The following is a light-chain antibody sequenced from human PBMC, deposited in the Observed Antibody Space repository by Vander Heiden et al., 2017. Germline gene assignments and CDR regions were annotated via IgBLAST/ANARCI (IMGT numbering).Light chain of an antibody. J-gene: IGLJ2*01. CDR1: SSNIGSNY. V-gene: IGLV1-47*01. Sequence: QSVVTQPPSASGPPGQRVPISCSGSSSNIGSNYVYWYQQLPGTAPKLLIYRNNQRPSGVPDRFSGSKSGTSASLAISGLRSEDEADYYCAAWDDSLSGLVFGGGTKLTVL. CDR2: RNN. CDR3: AAWDDSLSGLV.